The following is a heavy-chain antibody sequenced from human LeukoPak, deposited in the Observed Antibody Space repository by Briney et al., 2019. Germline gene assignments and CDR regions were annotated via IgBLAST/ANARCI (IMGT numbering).Heavy chain of an antibody. Sequence: ASVTVSCKASGYTFTSYGISWVRQAPGQGLEWMGIINPSGGSTSYAQKFQGRVTMTRDTSTSTVYMELSSLRSEDTAVYYCARAPPQGQDYYDSSGYKYNWFDPWGQGTLVTVSS. CDR1: GYTFTSYG. V-gene: IGHV1-46*01. CDR3: ARAPPQGQDYYDSSGYKYNWFDP. CDR2: INPSGGST. D-gene: IGHD3-22*01. J-gene: IGHJ5*02.